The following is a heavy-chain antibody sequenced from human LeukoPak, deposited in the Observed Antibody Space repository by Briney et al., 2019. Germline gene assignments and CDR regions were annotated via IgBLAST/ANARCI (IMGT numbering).Heavy chain of an antibody. Sequence: GGSLRLSCAASGFTFSTFWMSWVRQAPGKGLEWVASIKQDGSETYYVDSVKGRFTISRDDAKNSLYLQMSSLRAEDTAVYLCVRGGRQYNSWGQGTLVTDSS. D-gene: IGHD3-16*01. V-gene: IGHV3-7*01. CDR3: VRGGRQYNS. J-gene: IGHJ4*02. CDR2: IKQDGSET. CDR1: GFTFSTFW.